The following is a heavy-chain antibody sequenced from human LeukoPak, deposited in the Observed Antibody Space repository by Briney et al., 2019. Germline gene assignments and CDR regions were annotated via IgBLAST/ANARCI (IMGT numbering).Heavy chain of an antibody. Sequence: ASVKVSCKASGYTFTGYYMHWVRQAPGQGLEGMGWINPNSGGTNYAQKFQGRVTMTRDTSISTAYMELSRLRSDDTAVYYCARDRGCSSTSCYTSAFDIWGQGTMVTVSS. D-gene: IGHD2-2*02. V-gene: IGHV1-2*02. CDR3: ARDRGCSSTSCYTSAFDI. J-gene: IGHJ3*02. CDR2: INPNSGGT. CDR1: GYTFTGYY.